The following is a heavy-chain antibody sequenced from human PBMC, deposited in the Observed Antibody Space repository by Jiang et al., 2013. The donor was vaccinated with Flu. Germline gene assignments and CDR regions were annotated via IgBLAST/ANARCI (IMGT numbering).Heavy chain of an antibody. CDR3: AHCFTGSGWYGAFDI. J-gene: IGHJ3*02. D-gene: IGHD6-19*01. CDR1: GFSLGTTGVC. V-gene: IGHV2-5*02. Sequence: KPTQTLTLTCTFSGFSLGTTGVCVSWIRQPPGKALEWLALIYWDDDKRYSPSLKSGLTITKDTSKNQVVLTMTNMDPVDTATYYCAHCFTGSGWYGAFDIWGQGTMVTVSS. CDR2: IYWDDDK.